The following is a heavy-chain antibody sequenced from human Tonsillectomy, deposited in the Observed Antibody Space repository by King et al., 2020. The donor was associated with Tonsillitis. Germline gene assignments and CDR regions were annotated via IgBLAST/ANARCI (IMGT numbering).Heavy chain of an antibody. Sequence: VQLVESGGGLVQPGGSLRLSCAALGCNVVDWYMTWFPRAPGGGLTWSSVIYNNGGAYSADSVKGRFTISRENSKNTVRLQMNSLTVEDTAVYYCAGDCCTGSRADHWGQGVLVSVSS. CDR3: AGDCCTGSRADH. J-gene: IGHJ4*02. CDR2: IYNNGGA. V-gene: IGHV3-66*01. D-gene: IGHD2-8*02. CDR1: GCNVVDWY.